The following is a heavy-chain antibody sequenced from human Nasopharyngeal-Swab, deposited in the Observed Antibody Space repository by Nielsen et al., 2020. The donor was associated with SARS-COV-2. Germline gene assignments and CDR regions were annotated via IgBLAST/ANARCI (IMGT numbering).Heavy chain of an antibody. J-gene: IGHJ6*02. CDR1: GFTYW. CDR3: ARDLTVTDGDYYYYGMDV. CDR2: IGQDGGGK. Sequence: GESLKISCAASGFTYWMNWVRQAPGKGLEWVGNIGQDGGGKKYVDSVKGRFTISRDNANNLLYLQMNSLRAEDTAVYYCARDLTVTDGDYYYYGMDVWGQGTTVTVSS. V-gene: IGHV3-7*01. D-gene: IGHD4-17*01.